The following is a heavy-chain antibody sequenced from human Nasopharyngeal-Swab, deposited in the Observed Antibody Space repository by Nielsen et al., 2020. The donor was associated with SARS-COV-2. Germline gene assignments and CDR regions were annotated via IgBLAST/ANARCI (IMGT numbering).Heavy chain of an antibody. CDR3: GRGHYGLDV. J-gene: IGHJ6*02. Sequence: GESLKISCAASGFTFSDHYMSWIRQAPGKGLERVSYIDTRGTHSNYADSAKGRFTISRDNAKNSLYLEMNSLRVEDTAVYYCGRGHYGLDVWGQGTTVIVSS. V-gene: IGHV3-11*06. CDR1: GFTFSDHY. CDR2: IDTRGTHS.